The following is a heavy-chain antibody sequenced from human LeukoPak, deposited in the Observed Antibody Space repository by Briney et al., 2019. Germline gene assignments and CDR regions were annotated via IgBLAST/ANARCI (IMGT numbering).Heavy chain of an antibody. V-gene: IGHV4-31*03. CDR1: GGSISSGGYY. CDR2: IYYSGST. Sequence: SQALSLTCTVSGGSISSGGYYWSWIRQHPGKGLEWIGYIYYSGSTYYNPSLKSRVTISVDTSKNQFSLKLSSVTAADTAVYYCARGEGRTYYYDSSGYYYFDYWGQGTLVTVSS. CDR3: ARGEGRTYYYDSSGYYYFDY. D-gene: IGHD3-22*01. J-gene: IGHJ4*02.